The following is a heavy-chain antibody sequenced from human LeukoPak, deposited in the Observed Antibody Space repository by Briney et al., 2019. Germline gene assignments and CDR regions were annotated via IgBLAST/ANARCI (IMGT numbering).Heavy chain of an antibody. D-gene: IGHD4-23*01. V-gene: IGHV3-66*01. J-gene: IGHJ4*02. CDR1: GFTVSSKY. CDR2: IYSGGNT. Sequence: GGSLRLSCAGSGFTVSSKYMSWVRQAPGKGLEWVSVIYSGGNTYYADSVKGRFTISRDNSKDTLYLQKNSLRAEDTAVYYCARDGLRWSGLPDYWGQGTLVTVSS. CDR3: ARDGLRWSGLPDY.